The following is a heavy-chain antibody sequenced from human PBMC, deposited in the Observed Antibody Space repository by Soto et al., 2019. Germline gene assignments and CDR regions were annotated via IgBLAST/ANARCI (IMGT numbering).Heavy chain of an antibody. J-gene: IGHJ4*02. CDR3: ARRPHYDILTGYYSDY. CDR1: GYTFSSIG. Sequence: ASVKVSCKTSGYTFSSIGISWVRQAPGQGLEWMGWISPHKDDTYYAQRLQGRVTMTTDTSTSTAYMELRLNSVTAADTAVYYCARRPHYDILTGYYSDYWGPGTLVTVSS. CDR2: ISPHKDDT. V-gene: IGHV1-18*01. D-gene: IGHD3-9*01.